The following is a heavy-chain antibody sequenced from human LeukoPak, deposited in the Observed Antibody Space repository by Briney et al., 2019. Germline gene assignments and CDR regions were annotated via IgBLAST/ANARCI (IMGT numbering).Heavy chain of an antibody. CDR3: AKVVVGGRLGVVIGGFDY. V-gene: IGHV3-23*01. CDR1: GFTVSSNH. D-gene: IGHD3-3*01. Sequence: GGSLRLSWAASGFTVSSNHMSWVRQGPGKGLEWVSAISGSGGSTYYADSVKGRFTISRDNSKNTLYLQMNSLRAEDTAVYYCAKVVVGGRLGVVIGGFDYWGQGTPVTVSS. CDR2: ISGSGGST. J-gene: IGHJ4*02.